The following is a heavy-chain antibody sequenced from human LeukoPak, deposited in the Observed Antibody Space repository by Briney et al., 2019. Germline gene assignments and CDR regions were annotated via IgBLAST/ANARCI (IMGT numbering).Heavy chain of an antibody. V-gene: IGHV4-59*01. Sequence: SETLSLTCTVSGGSISSYYWSWIRQPPGKGLEWIGYIYYSGSTNYNPSLKSRVTISVDTSKNQFSLKLSSVTAADTAVYYCARDYGTPEGAFDIWGQGTMVTVSS. CDR1: GGSISSYY. CDR2: IYYSGST. CDR3: ARDYGTPEGAFDI. J-gene: IGHJ3*02. D-gene: IGHD1-26*01.